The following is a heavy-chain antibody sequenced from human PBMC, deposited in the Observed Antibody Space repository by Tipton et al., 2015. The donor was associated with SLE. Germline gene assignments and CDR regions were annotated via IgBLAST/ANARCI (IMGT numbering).Heavy chain of an antibody. CDR1: GFTFSSYG. CDR2: IRYGGDSK. CDR3: AKETKVGFFDY. Sequence: SLRLSCAASGFTFSSYGMHWVRQAPGKGLEWVAFIRYGGDSKDYADSVKGRFTISRDNSKNILYLQMNGLRAEDTALYYCAKETKVGFFDYWGQGTLVTVSS. V-gene: IGHV3-30*02. J-gene: IGHJ4*02. D-gene: IGHD4-23*01.